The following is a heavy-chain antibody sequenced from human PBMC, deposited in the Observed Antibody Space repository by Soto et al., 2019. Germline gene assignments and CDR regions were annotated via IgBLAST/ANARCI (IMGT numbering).Heavy chain of an antibody. CDR2: ISSDGSNK. V-gene: IGHV3-30*04. CDR1: GFSLTSFA. Sequence: GGSLRLSCTASGFSLTSFAVHLVRQSPGKGLEWVAVISSDGSNKYYIESVKGRFNISRDNFKNAMYMEIDNLRIEDTAVYYCATGRRRTTTGREFDYRLDVWRQGTTVTIFS. CDR3: ATGRRRTTTGREFDYRLDV. J-gene: IGHJ6*02. D-gene: IGHD3-10*01.